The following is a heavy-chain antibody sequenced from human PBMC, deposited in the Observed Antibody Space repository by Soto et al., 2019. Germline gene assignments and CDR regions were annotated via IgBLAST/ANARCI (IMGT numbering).Heavy chain of an antibody. V-gene: IGHV3-21*01. CDR2: ITRNSDI. D-gene: IGHD2-21*02. CDR3: AREETAWPLAYGLDA. Sequence: EGSLRLSCAAYGFTLSSYSIHWVRQAPGRGLEWVSAITRNSDIYYADSVKGRFTISRDNAKNSVSLQMDSLRAEDTAVYYCAREETAWPLAYGLDARRQGPTFTASS. J-gene: IGHJ6*01. CDR1: GFTLSSYS.